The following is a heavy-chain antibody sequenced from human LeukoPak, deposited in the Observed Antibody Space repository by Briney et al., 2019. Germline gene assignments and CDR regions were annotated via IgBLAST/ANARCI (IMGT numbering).Heavy chain of an antibody. CDR3: AKGTGNWNYYYYMDV. Sequence: PGGSLRLSCAASGFTFSSYAMSWVRQAPGKGLEWVSAISGSGGSTYYADSVKGRFTISRDNSKNTLYLQMNSLRAEDTAVYYCAKGTGNWNYYYYMDVWGKGTTVTVSS. J-gene: IGHJ6*03. CDR1: GFTFSSYA. V-gene: IGHV3-23*01. D-gene: IGHD1-1*01. CDR2: ISGSGGST.